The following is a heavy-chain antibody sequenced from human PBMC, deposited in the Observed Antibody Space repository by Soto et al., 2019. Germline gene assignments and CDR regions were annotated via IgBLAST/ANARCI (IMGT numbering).Heavy chain of an antibody. D-gene: IGHD5-12*01. CDR1: GVIFNSYG. Sequence: QVQLVESGGGVVQPGRSLRLSCAASGVIFNSYGMHWIRQAPGKGLEWVAVISYDGSNIFYADSVKGRFTISRDNSNNTLYLQMNSLRGDDTAVYYCARGVRGVATIAIGFYLDYWGQGTLVTTSS. CDR2: ISYDGSNI. V-gene: IGHV3-30*03. J-gene: IGHJ4*02. CDR3: ARGVRGVATIAIGFYLDY.